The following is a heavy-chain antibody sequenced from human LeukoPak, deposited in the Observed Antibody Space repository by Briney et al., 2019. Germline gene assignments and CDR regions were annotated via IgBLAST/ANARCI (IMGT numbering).Heavy chain of an antibody. V-gene: IGHV4-59*01. CDR1: GGSISSYY. CDR3: ARAEYDFWSGYPYYFDY. J-gene: IGHJ4*02. CDR2: IYYSGST. D-gene: IGHD3-3*01. Sequence: SETLSLTCTVSGGSISSYYWSWIRQPPGKGLEWIGYIYYSGSTNYNPSLKSQVTISVDTSKNQFSLKLSSVTAADTAVYYCARAEYDFWSGYPYYFDYWGQGTLVTVSS.